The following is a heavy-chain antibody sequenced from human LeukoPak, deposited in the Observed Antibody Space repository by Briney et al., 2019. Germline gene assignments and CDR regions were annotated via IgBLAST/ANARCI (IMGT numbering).Heavy chain of an antibody. V-gene: IGHV3-23*01. CDR3: AKDIITMVRGIFDY. CDR1: GFTFRSHA. J-gene: IGHJ4*02. D-gene: IGHD3-10*01. CDR2: IYENGGTT. Sequence: AGSLRLSCVGSGFTFRSHAMSWVRQAPEKGLEFVSGIYENGGTTYYADSVKGRFSISRDNSKNTLYLQMNSLRAEDTAVYYCAKDIITMVRGIFDYWGQGTLVTVSS.